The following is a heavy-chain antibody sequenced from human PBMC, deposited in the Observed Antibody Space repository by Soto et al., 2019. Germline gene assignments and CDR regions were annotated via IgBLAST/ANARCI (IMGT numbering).Heavy chain of an antibody. CDR3: ARETAAAGTPTPDY. D-gene: IGHD6-13*01. V-gene: IGHV1-69*12. CDR1: GGTFSSYA. CDR2: IIPIFGTA. J-gene: IGHJ4*02. Sequence: QVQLVQSGAEVKKPGSSVKVSCKASGGTFSSYAISWVRQAPGQGLEWMGGIIPIFGTANYAQKFQGRVTXXEXEXXSTAYMELRSLRSEDTAVYYCARETAAAGTPTPDYWGQGTLVTVSS.